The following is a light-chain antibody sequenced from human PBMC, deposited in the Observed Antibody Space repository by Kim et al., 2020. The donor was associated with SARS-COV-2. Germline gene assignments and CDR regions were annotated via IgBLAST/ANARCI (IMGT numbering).Light chain of an antibody. V-gene: IGKV1-16*02. CDR1: QDISNS. J-gene: IGKJ5*01. CDR3: QQYKTYPNT. CDR2: IAS. Sequence: SSVGDSDTITCRASQDISNSLAWFQQKPEKAPKSLIYIASSLQSGVPSKFSGSGFGTDFTLTISSLPPEDIATYYCQQYKTYPNTFGQGTRLQIK.